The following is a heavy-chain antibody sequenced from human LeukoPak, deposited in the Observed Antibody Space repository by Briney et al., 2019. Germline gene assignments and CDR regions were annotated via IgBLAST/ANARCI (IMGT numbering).Heavy chain of an antibody. J-gene: IGHJ5*02. CDR1: GGSISSGDYY. Sequence: KTSETLSLTCTVSGGSISSGDYYWSWIRQPPGKGLEWIGYIYYSGSTNYNPSLKSRVTISVDTSKNQFSLKLSSVTAADTAVCYCAREARYYDSSGYYSQGVWFDPWGQGTLVTVSS. CDR3: AREARYYDSSGYYSQGVWFDP. D-gene: IGHD3-22*01. V-gene: IGHV4-61*08. CDR2: IYYSGST.